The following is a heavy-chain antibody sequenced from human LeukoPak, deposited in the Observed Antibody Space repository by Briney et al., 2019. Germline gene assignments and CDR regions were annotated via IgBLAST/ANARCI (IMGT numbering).Heavy chain of an antibody. CDR3: ARRLRLLWFGSPRNWFDP. J-gene: IGHJ5*02. CDR2: INHSGST. V-gene: IGHV4-34*01. Sequence: SETLSLTCAVYGGSFSGYYWSWIRQPPGKGLEWIGEINHSGSTNYNPSLKSRVTISVDTSKNQFSLKLSSVTAADTAVYYCARRLRLLWFGSPRNWFDPWGQGTLVTVSS. CDR1: GGSFSGYY. D-gene: IGHD3-10*01.